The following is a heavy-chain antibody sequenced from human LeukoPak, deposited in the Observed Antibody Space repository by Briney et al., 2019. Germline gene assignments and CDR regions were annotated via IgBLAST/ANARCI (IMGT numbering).Heavy chain of an antibody. V-gene: IGHV3-23*01. CDR2: ISGSGGST. D-gene: IGHD2-2*01. CDR3: AKDIVVVPAAKGGAFDI. Sequence: GGSLRLSCAASGFTFSSYAMSWVRQAPGKGLELVSAISGSGGSTYYADSVKGRFTISRDNSKNTLYLQMNSLRAEETAVYYCAKDIVVVPAAKGGAFDIWGQGTMVTVSS. J-gene: IGHJ3*02. CDR1: GFTFSSYA.